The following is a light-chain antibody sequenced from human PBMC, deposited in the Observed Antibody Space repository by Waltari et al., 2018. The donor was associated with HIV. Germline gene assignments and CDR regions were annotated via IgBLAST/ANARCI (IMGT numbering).Light chain of an antibody. V-gene: IGLV1-44*01. CDR1: SSNIGDNA. CDR2: SNN. J-gene: IGLJ2*01. CDR3: ATLDDSLNGPV. Sequence: QSVLTQPPSVSGTPGQRVTISCSGSSSNIGDNAVSWYQRFPGTPPKLLIYSNNQRPSGVPDRFSGSKSGTSASLAISGLQSEDEADYYCATLDDSLNGPVFGGGTKVTAL.